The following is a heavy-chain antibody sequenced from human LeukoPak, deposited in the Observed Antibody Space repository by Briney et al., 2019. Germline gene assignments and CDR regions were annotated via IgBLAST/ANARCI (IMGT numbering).Heavy chain of an antibody. CDR2: ISSSSSII. D-gene: IGHD3-22*01. J-gene: IGHJ3*02. V-gene: IGHV3-48*02. Sequence: TGGSLRLSCAASGFTFSSYSMNWVRQAPGKGLEWLSYISSSSSIIYYADSVKGRFTISRDNAKNSLYLQMNSLRDEDTAVYYCARDGDSSGYYAAFDIWGQGTMVTVSS. CDR3: ARDGDSSGYYAAFDI. CDR1: GFTFSSYS.